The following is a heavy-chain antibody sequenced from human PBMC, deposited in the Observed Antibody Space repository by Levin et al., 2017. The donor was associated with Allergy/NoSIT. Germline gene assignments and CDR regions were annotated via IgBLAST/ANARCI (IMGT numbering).Heavy chain of an antibody. V-gene: IGHV2-5*02. Sequence: SGPTLVKPTQTLTLTCTFSGFSLSPSGVGVAWIRQPPGKALEWLILIYWDGDKRYSPSLKSRLTITKDTSKNQVVLTMTNMDPVDTATYYCAHRHCTSTSCYAGGMFDYWGQGTPVTVSS. CDR1: GFSLSPSGVG. CDR2: IYWDGDK. J-gene: IGHJ4*02. D-gene: IGHD2-2*01. CDR3: AHRHCTSTSCYAGGMFDY.